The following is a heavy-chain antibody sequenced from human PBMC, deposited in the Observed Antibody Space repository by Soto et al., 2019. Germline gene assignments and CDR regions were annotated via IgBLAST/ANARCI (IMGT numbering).Heavy chain of an antibody. Sequence: SVKVSCKASGGTFSSYATSWVRQAPGQGLEWMGGIIPIFGTANYAQKFQGRVTITADESTSTAYMELSSLRSEDTAVYYCAGVAVGYCGGDCYSLGYYYYGMDVWGQGTTVTVSS. V-gene: IGHV1-69*13. CDR2: IIPIFGTA. CDR3: AGVAVGYCGGDCYSLGYYYYGMDV. J-gene: IGHJ6*02. CDR1: GGTFSSYA. D-gene: IGHD2-21*02.